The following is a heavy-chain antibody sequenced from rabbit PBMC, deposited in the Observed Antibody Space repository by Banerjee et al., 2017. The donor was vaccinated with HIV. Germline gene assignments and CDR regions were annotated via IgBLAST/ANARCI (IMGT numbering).Heavy chain of an antibody. CDR3: ARDRPKSSGYLFDL. J-gene: IGHJ4*01. CDR2: IYSSSGST. Sequence: QEQLEESGGGLVKPEGSLTLTCKASGFSFSNKYVMCWVRQAPGKGLEWIGCIYSSSGSTYYASWAKGRFTISKTSSTTVTPQMTSLTAADTATYFCARDRPKSSGYLFDLWGPGTLVTVS. V-gene: IGHV1S45*01. CDR1: GFSFSNKYV. D-gene: IGHD1-1*01.